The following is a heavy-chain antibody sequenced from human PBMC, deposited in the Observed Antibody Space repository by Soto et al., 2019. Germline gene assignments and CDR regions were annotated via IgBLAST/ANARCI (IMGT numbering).Heavy chain of an antibody. V-gene: IGHV4-30-2*01. J-gene: IGHJ5*02. CDR1: GGSISSGGYS. CDR3: ARGYDFWSGYYGGWFDP. D-gene: IGHD3-3*01. Sequence: SETLSLTCAVSGGSISSGGYSWSWSRQPPGKGLEWIGYIYHSGSTYYNPSFKSRVTISVDRSKNQFSLKLSSVTAADTAVYYCARGYDFWSGYYGGWFDPWGQGTLVTVSS. CDR2: IYHSGST.